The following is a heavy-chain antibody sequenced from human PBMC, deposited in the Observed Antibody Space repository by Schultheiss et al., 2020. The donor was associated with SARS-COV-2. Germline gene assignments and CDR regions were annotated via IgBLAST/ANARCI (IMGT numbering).Heavy chain of an antibody. Sequence: SETLSLTCTVSGGSISSYYWSWIRQPPGKGLEWIGYIYHSGSTYYNPSLKSRVTISVDRSKNQFSLKLSSVTAADTAVYYFAREGSGNPVFDYWGQGTLVTVSS. J-gene: IGHJ4*02. CDR2: IYHSGST. V-gene: IGHV4-59*01. CDR1: GGSISSYY. D-gene: IGHD3-10*01. CDR3: AREGSGNPVFDY.